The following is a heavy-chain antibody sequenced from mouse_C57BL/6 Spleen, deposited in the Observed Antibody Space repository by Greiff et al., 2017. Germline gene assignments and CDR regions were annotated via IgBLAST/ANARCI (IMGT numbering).Heavy chain of an antibody. CDR2: IYPGNSDT. CDR3: TRGEYYGSSSGAMCC. CDR1: GYTFTSDW. Sequence: EVQLQQSGTVLARPGASVKMSCKTSGYTFTSDWMHWVKQRPGQGLEWIGAIYPGNSDTSYNQKFKGKAKLTSVTSASTAYMELSSLTNEDSAVYYCTRGEYYGSSSGAMCCWGHGTSVTVST. D-gene: IGHD1-1*01. J-gene: IGHJ4*01. V-gene: IGHV1-5*01.